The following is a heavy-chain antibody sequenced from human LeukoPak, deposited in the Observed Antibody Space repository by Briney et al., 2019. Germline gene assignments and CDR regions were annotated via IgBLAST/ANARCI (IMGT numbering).Heavy chain of an antibody. CDR3: ARENVGGATTRYYFDY. J-gene: IGHJ4*02. CDR1: GGSFSGYY. Sequence: SETLSLTCAVYGGSFSGYYWSWIRQPPGKGLEWIGEINHSGSANYNPSLKSRVTISVDTSKNQFSLKLSSVTAADTAVYYCARENVGGATTRYYFDYWGQGTLVTVSS. D-gene: IGHD1-26*01. V-gene: IGHV4-34*01. CDR2: INHSGSA.